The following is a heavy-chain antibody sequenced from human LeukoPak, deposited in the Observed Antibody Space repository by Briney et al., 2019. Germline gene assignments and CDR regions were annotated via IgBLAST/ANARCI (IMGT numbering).Heavy chain of an antibody. CDR2: INAGNGIT. CDR1: GYTFTSYA. D-gene: IGHD1-20*01. V-gene: IGHV1-3*01. CDR3: ARFRGVTGTTSYFDY. Sequence: ASVKVSCKASGYTFTSYAMHWVRQAPGQRLEWMGWINAGNGITKYSQKFQGRVTITRDTSASTAYMELSSLRSEDTAVYYCARFRGVTGTTSYFDYWGQGTLVTVSS. J-gene: IGHJ4*02.